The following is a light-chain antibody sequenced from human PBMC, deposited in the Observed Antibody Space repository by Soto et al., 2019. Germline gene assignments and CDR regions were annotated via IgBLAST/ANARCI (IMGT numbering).Light chain of an antibody. Sequence: DIQMTQSPSTLSGSVGDRATITSRASQTISSWLAWYQQKPGKAPKLLIYKASTLKSGVPSRFSGSGSGTEFTLTISSLQPDDFATYDCQHYNSYSEAFGQGTKVDIK. V-gene: IGKV1-5*03. CDR3: QHYNSYSEA. CDR2: KAS. CDR1: QTISSW. J-gene: IGKJ1*01.